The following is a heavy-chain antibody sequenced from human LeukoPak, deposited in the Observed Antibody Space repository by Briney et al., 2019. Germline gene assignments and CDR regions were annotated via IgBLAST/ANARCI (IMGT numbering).Heavy chain of an antibody. D-gene: IGHD1-14*01. J-gene: IGHJ3*02. CDR2: ISGSGGTT. CDR3: ARGPYRNSFDI. V-gene: IGHV3-23*01. CDR1: GFTFSSYA. Sequence: PGGSLRLSCAASGFTFSSYAMSWVRQAPGKGLEWVSGISGSGGTTYYADSVKGRFTISRDNSNNTLYLHINSLRAEDTAVYYCARGPYRNSFDIWGQGTMVTVSS.